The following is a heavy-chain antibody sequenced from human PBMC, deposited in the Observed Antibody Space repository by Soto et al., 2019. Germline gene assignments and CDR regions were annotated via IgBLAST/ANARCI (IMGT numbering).Heavy chain of an antibody. CDR1: GFAFSSYA. J-gene: IGHJ2*01. CDR3: AKDFKHDYGDYRSYVWYFDL. CDR2: ISGSGGST. V-gene: IGHV3-23*01. D-gene: IGHD4-17*01. Sequence: EVQLLESGGGLVQPGGSLRLSCAASGFAFSSYAMSWVRQAPGKGLEWVSAISGSGGSTYYADSVKGRFTISRDNSKNMLYLQMNSLRAEDTAVYYCAKDFKHDYGDYRSYVWYFDLWGRGTLVTVSS.